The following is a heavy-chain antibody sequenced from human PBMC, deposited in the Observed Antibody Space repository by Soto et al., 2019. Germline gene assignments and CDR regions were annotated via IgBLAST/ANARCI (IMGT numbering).Heavy chain of an antibody. D-gene: IGHD3-10*01. J-gene: IGHJ5*02. CDR1: GYTFSRYY. V-gene: IGHV1-46*01. CDR2: INPSGGST. Sequence: ASVKVSCKASGYTFSRYYLHWVRQAPGQGLEWMGIINPSGGSTSYAQKFQGRVTLTRDTSTSTAYMELSSLKSEDTAVYYCARDQDGSGSYYFNWFDPWGQGTLVTVSS. CDR3: ARDQDGSGSYYFNWFDP.